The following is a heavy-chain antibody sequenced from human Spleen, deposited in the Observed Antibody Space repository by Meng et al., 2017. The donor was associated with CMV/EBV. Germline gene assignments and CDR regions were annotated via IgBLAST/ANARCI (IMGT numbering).Heavy chain of an antibody. CDR1: GFTVSNNY. V-gene: IGHV3-53*01. CDR2: LYSGGNT. D-gene: IGHD3-10*01. J-gene: IGHJ6*02. Sequence: GGSLRLSCAASGFTVSNNYMSWVRQAPGKGLEWVSILYSGGNTYYADSVTGRFTISRDNSKNTLYLQMSSLRVEDTAVYYCARAGLDYYYYGMDVWGQGTTVTVS. CDR3: ARAGLDYYYYGMDV.